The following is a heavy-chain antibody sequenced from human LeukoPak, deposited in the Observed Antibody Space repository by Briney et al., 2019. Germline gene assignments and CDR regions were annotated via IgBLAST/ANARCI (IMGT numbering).Heavy chain of an antibody. J-gene: IGHJ4*02. CDR1: GFSLSSYW. CDR2: IDGDGSTT. CDR3: AQGGSPGAFDY. V-gene: IGHV3-74*01. D-gene: IGHD1-26*01. Sequence: PGGSLRLSCAASGFSLSSYWMRWVRQVPGKGLVWVSCIDGDGSTTKYADSVKGRFTISRDNAKNTLYLQVNSLRAEDTAVYYCAQGGSPGAFDYWGQGTLVTVSS.